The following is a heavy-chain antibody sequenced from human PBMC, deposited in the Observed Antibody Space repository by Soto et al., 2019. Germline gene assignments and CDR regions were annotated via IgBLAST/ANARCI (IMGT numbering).Heavy chain of an antibody. CDR1: GFTFSSYA. J-gene: IGHJ4*02. V-gene: IGHV3-30-3*01. CDR3: ARVITMITFDY. D-gene: IGHD3-22*01. CDR2: ISYDGSNK. Sequence: GGSLRLSCAASGFTFSSYAMHWVRQAPGKGLEWVAVISYDGSNKYYADSVKGRFTISRDNSKNTLYLQMNSLRAEDTAVYYCARVITMITFDYWGQGTLVTV.